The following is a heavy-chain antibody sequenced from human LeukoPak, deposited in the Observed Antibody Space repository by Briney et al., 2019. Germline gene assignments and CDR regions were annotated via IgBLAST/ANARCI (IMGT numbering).Heavy chain of an antibody. CDR2: IYYSGST. D-gene: IGHD4-11*01. J-gene: IGHJ1*01. CDR3: ARHGYYSNYVASEYFQH. CDR1: GFTFSSYI. Sequence: GSLRLSCAASGFTFSSYIMNWIRQPPGKGLEWIGSIYYSGSTYYNPSLKSRVTISVDTSKNQFSLKLSSVTAADTAVYYCARHGYYSNYVASEYFQHWGQGTLVTVSS. V-gene: IGHV4-39*01.